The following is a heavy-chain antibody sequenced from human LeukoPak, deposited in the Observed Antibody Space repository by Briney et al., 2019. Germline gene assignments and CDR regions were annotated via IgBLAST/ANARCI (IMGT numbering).Heavy chain of an antibody. V-gene: IGHV4-59*01. Sequence: SETLSLTCTVYGGSFSGYYWSWIRQPPGKGLEWIGYIYYSGSTNYNPSLKSRVTISVDTSKNQFSLKLSSVTAADTAVYYCARGRDSSGYYPFDYWGQGTLVTVSS. CDR1: GGSFSGYY. CDR3: ARGRDSSGYYPFDY. D-gene: IGHD3-22*01. CDR2: IYYSGST. J-gene: IGHJ4*02.